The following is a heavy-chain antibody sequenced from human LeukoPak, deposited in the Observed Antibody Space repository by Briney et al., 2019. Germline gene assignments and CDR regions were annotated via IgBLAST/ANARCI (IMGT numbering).Heavy chain of an antibody. CDR3: ARDRPNLEPYDY. V-gene: IGHV3-48*04. J-gene: IGHJ4*02. Sequence: PGGSLRLSCAASGFTFSSYSMNWVRQAPGKGLEWVSYISSSGSTIYYADSVKGRFTISRDNAKNSLYLQMNSLRAEDTAVYYCARDRPNLEPYDYWGQGTLVTVSS. CDR1: GFTFSSYS. CDR2: ISSSGSTI. D-gene: IGHD1-1*01.